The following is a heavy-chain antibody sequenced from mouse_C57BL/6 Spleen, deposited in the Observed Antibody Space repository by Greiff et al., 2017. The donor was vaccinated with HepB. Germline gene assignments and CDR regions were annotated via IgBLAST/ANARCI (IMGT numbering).Heavy chain of an antibody. CDR1: GFTFSDYY. CDR2: INYDGSST. D-gene: IGHD1-1*01. J-gene: IGHJ2*01. CDR3: AREGTTVVAPGYFDY. Sequence: EVQGVESEGGLVRPGSSMKLSCTASGFTFSDYYMAWVRQVPEKGLEWVANINYDGSSTYYLDSLKSRFIISRDNAKNILYLQMSSLKSEDTATYYCAREGTTVVAPGYFDYWGQGTTLTVSS. V-gene: IGHV5-16*01.